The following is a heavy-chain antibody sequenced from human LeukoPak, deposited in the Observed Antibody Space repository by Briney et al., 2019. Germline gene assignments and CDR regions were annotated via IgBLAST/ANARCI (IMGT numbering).Heavy chain of an antibody. CDR1: GFTFRSYW. CDR2: IKQDGSEK. D-gene: IGHD1-26*01. Sequence: GGSLRLSCAASGFTFRSYWMSWVRQVLGKGLEWVANIKQDGSEKYYVDSVEGRFTISRDNAKNSLYLQMNSLRAEDTAVYYCARAGEQEWELPEDYWGQGTLVTVSS. V-gene: IGHV3-7*01. J-gene: IGHJ4*02. CDR3: ARAGEQEWELPEDY.